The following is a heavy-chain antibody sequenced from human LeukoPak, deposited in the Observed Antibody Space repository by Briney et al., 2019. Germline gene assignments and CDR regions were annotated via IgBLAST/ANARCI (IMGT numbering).Heavy chain of an antibody. Sequence: GGSLRLSCAASGFTFSSYAMSWVRQAPGQGLEWVSAISGSGGSTYYADSVKGRFTISRDNSKNTLYLQMNSLRAEDTAVYYCAKPGLTYYYDSSGNWGFFDYWGQGTLVTVSS. J-gene: IGHJ4*02. D-gene: IGHD3-22*01. CDR1: GFTFSSYA. CDR3: AKPGLTYYYDSSGNWGFFDY. V-gene: IGHV3-23*01. CDR2: ISGSGGST.